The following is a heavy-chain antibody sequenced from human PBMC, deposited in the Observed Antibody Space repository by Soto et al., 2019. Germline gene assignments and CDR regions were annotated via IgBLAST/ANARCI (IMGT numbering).Heavy chain of an antibody. V-gene: IGHV4-34*01. CDR1: GGSFSGYY. J-gene: IGHJ4*02. CDR2: INHSGST. D-gene: IGHD3-10*01. Sequence: SETLSLTCAVYGGSFSGYYWSWIRQPPGKGLEWIGEINHSGSTNYNPSLKSRVTISVDTSKNQFSLKLSSVTAADTAVYYCARGGGSGSYRTGFDYWGQGTLVTVSS. CDR3: ARGGGSGSYRTGFDY.